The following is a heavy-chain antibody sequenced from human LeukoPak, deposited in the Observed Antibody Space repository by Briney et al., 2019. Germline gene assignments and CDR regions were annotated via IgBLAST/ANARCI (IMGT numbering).Heavy chain of an antibody. CDR1: GGSFSGYY. D-gene: IGHD4/OR15-4a*01. V-gene: IGHV4-34*01. J-gene: IGHJ6*03. Sequence: PSETLSLTCAVYGGSFSGYYWSWIRQPPGKGLEWIGEINHSGSTNYNPSLKSRVTISVDTSKNQFSLKLSSVTAADTAVYYCARGWADMVLSYYYYYYMDVWGKGTTVTVSS. CDR3: ARGWADMVLSYYYYYYMDV. CDR2: INHSGST.